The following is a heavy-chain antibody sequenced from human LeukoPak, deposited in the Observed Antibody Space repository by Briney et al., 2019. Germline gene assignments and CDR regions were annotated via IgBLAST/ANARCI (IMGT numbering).Heavy chain of an antibody. CDR3: AREDGYGRGCNCYLYFDS. CDR2: IKKTGSET. CDR1: GFTFSHFW. J-gene: IGHJ4*02. Sequence: PGGSLRLSCAASGFTFSHFWMSWVRQAPGKGLEWVAYIKKTGSETYYVDSVKGRFTITRDNTRNSLFLQMYSLRAEDTAVYFCAREDGYGRGCNCYLYFDSGAQGPLVPVSS. V-gene: IGHV3-7*01. D-gene: IGHD2-15*01.